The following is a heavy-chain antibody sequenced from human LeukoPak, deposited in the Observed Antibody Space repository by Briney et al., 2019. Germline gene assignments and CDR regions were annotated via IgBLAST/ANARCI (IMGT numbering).Heavy chain of an antibody. D-gene: IGHD1-26*01. CDR1: GFTFSSYG. Sequence: GGSLRLSCAASGFTFSSYGMSWVRQAPGKGLEWVSAISGSGGSTYYADSVKGRFTISRDNAKNSLYLQMNSLRAEDTAVYYCAKRSGAHTEDDYWGQGTLVTVSS. CDR2: ISGSGGST. J-gene: IGHJ4*02. V-gene: IGHV3-23*01. CDR3: AKRSGAHTEDDY.